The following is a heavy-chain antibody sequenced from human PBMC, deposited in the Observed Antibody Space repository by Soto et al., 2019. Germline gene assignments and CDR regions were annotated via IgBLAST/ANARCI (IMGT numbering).Heavy chain of an antibody. Sequence: GGSLRLSCAASGFTFSSYSMNWVRQAPGKGLEWVSSISSSSSYIYYADSVKGRFTISRDNAKNSLYLQMNSLRAEDTAVYYCARDKEGSSWYSRHYYYYYGMDVWGQGTTVTVSS. D-gene: IGHD6-13*01. CDR2: ISSSSSYI. CDR1: GFTFSSYS. CDR3: ARDKEGSSWYSRHYYYYYGMDV. J-gene: IGHJ6*02. V-gene: IGHV3-21*01.